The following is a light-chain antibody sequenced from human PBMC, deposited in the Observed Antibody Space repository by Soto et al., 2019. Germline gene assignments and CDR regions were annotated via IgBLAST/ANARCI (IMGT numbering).Light chain of an antibody. J-gene: IGKJ2*01. Sequence: DIQMTQSPSTLSASVGDRVTITCRASQSISSWLAWYQQKPGKAPKLLIYDASSLESGVPSRFSGSASGTGFTLTISSLQPDDFASYYCQHYNSSLYTFGPGTKLEIK. CDR1: QSISSW. CDR2: DAS. CDR3: QHYNSSLYT. V-gene: IGKV1-5*01.